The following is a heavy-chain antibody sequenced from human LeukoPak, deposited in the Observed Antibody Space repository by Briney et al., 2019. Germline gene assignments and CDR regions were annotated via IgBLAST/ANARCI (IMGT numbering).Heavy chain of an antibody. CDR3: ARGLGRELDGAFDI. J-gene: IGHJ3*02. V-gene: IGHV3-53*01. CDR2: IYSGGRT. CDR1: GFTVSNNY. Sequence: TGGSLRLSCAASGFTVSNNYMSWVRQAPGKGLEWVSVIYSGGRTYYADSVKGRFTISRDNSRNTLYLQMNSLRAEDTAVYYCARGLGRELDGAFDIWGQGTMVTVSS. D-gene: IGHD3-10*01.